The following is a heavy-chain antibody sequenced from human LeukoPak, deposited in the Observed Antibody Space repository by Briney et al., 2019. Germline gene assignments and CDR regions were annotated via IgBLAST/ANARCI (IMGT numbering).Heavy chain of an antibody. CDR3: AKRGVVIRVILVGFHKEAYYFDS. Sequence: GGSLRLSCAVSGITLSNYGRRWVRQAPGKGLEWVAGISGSGGSTNYADSVKGRFTISRDNRKNTLYLQMNSLRAEDTAVYFCAKRGVVIRVILVGFHKEAYYFDSWGQGALVTVSS. CDR1: GITLSNYG. J-gene: IGHJ4*02. V-gene: IGHV3-23*01. D-gene: IGHD3-22*01. CDR2: ISGSGGST.